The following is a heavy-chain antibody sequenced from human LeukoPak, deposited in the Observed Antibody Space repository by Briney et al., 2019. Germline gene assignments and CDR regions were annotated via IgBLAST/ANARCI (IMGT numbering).Heavy chain of an antibody. CDR1: GYTFTGYY. CDR3: ARVAYGDYAFYYYYYYYMDV. J-gene: IGHJ6*03. Sequence: ASVKVSCKASGYTFTGYYMHWVRQAPGQGLEWMGRINPNSGGTNYAQKFQGRVTMTRDTSISTAYMELSRLSSDDTAVYYCARVAYGDYAFYYYYYYYMDVWGKGTTVTVSS. CDR2: INPNSGGT. V-gene: IGHV1-2*06. D-gene: IGHD4-17*01.